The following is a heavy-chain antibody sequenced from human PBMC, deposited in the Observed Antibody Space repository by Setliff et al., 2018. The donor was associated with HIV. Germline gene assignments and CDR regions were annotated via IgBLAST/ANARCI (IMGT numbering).Heavy chain of an antibody. Sequence: PVKVSCKASGYTFIGHYIQWVRQAPGQGLEWMGWINPNSGDTKYAQKFQDRVSLTRDTSLSTAYMELSSLTSDDTAIYYCARDMFEIWESSLAKGDEFDPWGQGSLVTVSS. D-gene: IGHD3-10*02. J-gene: IGHJ5*02. V-gene: IGHV1-2*02. CDR2: INPNSGDT. CDR3: ARDMFEIWESSLAKGDEFDP. CDR1: GYTFIGHY.